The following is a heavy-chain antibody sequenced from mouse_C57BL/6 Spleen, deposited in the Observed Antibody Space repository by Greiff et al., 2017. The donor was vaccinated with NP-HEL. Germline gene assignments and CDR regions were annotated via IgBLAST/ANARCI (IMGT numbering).Heavy chain of an antibody. Sequence: EVHLVESGPGLVKPSQSLSLTCSVTGYSITSGYYWNWFRQLPGNKREWMGYISYDGSNNYNPSLKNRISITRDTSKNQFFLKLNSVTTEDTATYYCARGGTSFAYWGQGTLVTVSA. V-gene: IGHV3-6*01. CDR3: ARGGTSFAY. CDR1: GYSITSGYY. CDR2: ISYDGSN. J-gene: IGHJ3*01.